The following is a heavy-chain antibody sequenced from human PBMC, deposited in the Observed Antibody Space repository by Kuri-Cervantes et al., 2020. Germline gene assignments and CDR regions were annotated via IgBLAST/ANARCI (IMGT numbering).Heavy chain of an antibody. V-gene: IGHV4-59*12. Sequence: SQTLSLTCAVYGGSFSGYYWTWIRQPPGKGLEWIGYVYYSGITNYNPSLKSRVTISVDTSKNQFSLKLSSVTAADTAVYYCARARVSHLGLDPWGQGTPVTVSS. D-gene: IGHD3-10*01. J-gene: IGHJ5*02. CDR1: GGSFSGYY. CDR3: ARARVSHLGLDP. CDR2: VYYSGIT.